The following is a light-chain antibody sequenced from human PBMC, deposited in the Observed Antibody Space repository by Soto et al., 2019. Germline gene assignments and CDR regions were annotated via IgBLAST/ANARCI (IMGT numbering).Light chain of an antibody. Sequence: IVLTQTPVTLAVSPGESAVLSCRASQSVSTSLAWYQHKPGQAPRLFIYDASKRAPGIPARFTGSGSGAHFTLTISSLESEDIAVYYCQVRDVWPSFGQGTKVDIK. CDR2: DAS. CDR3: QVRDVWPS. V-gene: IGKV3-11*01. CDR1: QSVSTS. J-gene: IGKJ1*01.